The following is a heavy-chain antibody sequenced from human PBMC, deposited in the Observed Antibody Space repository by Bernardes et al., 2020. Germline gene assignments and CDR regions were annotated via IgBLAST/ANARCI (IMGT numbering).Heavy chain of an antibody. CDR1: GFSFSRYE. J-gene: IGHJ6*03. CDR3: AREVREAGCSSPSCSELYYYYYMDV. CDR2: ISSSATTI. Sequence: GGSLRLSCAASGFSFSRYEMNWVRQAPGKGLEWVSSISSSATTIYYADSVKGRFTISRDNAKNSLYLQMNSLRAEDTALYYCAREVREAGCSSPSCSELYYYYYMDVWGKGTTVTVSS. D-gene: IGHD2-2*01. V-gene: IGHV3-48*03.